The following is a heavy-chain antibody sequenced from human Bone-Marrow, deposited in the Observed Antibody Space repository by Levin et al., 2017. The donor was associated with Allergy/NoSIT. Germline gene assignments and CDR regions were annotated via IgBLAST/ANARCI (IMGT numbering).Heavy chain of an antibody. V-gene: IGHV1-69*01. D-gene: IGHD2-15*01. CDR1: GGTFSSYA. Sequence: KISCKASGGTFSSYAISWVRQAPGQGLEWMGGIIPIFGTANYAQKFQGRVTITADESTSTAYMELSSLRSEDTAVYYCARVRVSPIVVVVAATYYYYGMDVWGQGTTVTVSS. CDR3: ARVRVSPIVVVVAATYYYYGMDV. CDR2: IIPIFGTA. J-gene: IGHJ6*02.